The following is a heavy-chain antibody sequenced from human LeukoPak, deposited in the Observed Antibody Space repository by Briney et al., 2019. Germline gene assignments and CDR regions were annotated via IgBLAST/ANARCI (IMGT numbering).Heavy chain of an antibody. CDR2: IYNNGNT. V-gene: IGHV3-53*01. CDR3: ARVGGDQVGY. CDR1: GLTVSSKY. Sequence: GGSLRLSCAASGLTVSSKYMSWVRQAPGKGLEWVSVIYNNGNTHYADSVRGRFTISRDNSKNTLYLQMNSLRAEDTAVYYCARVGGDQVGYWGQGTLVAVSS. D-gene: IGHD4-17*01. J-gene: IGHJ4*02.